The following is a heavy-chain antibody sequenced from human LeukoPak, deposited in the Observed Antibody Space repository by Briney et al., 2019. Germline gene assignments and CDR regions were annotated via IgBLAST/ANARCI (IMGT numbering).Heavy chain of an antibody. D-gene: IGHD3-22*01. Sequence: LRASVKLSCKASGGTFSSYAISWVRQAPGQGLEWMGGIIPIFGTANYAQKFQGRVTITADESTSTAYMELSSLRSEDTAVYYCARVQATYYYDSSGSSGHDYWGQGTLVTVSS. CDR1: GGTFSSYA. CDR2: IIPIFGTA. J-gene: IGHJ4*02. CDR3: ARVQATYYYDSSGSSGHDY. V-gene: IGHV1-69*13.